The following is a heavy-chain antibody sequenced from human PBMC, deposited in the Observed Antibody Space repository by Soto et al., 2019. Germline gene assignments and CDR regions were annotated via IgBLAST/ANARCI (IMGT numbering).Heavy chain of an antibody. Sequence: AETLSLTCAVYGGSFSGHSWTWIRQSPGKGLEWIGDINHSGRVNYSPSLKSRVTISLDTSKNQFSLTLSAVTAADTAMYYCSTRAYDTNGYYRFDPWGQGTLVTVSS. CDR2: INHSGRV. J-gene: IGHJ5*01. CDR1: GGSFSGHS. V-gene: IGHV4-34*01. CDR3: STRAYDTNGYYRFDP. D-gene: IGHD3-22*01.